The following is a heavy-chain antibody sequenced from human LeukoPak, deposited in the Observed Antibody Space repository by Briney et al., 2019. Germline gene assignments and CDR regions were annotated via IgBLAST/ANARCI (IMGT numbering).Heavy chain of an antibody. CDR2: INPNSGGT. CDR1: GYTFTGYY. CDR3: ARARDSYYDSSGYTRGGNWFDP. D-gene: IGHD3-22*01. V-gene: IGHV1-2*02. J-gene: IGHJ5*02. Sequence: ASVKVSCKASGYTFTGYYMHWVRQAPGQGLEWMGWINPNSGGTNYAQKFQGRVTMTRDTSISTAYMELSRPTSDDTAVYYCARARDSYYDSSGYTRGGNWFDPWGQGTLVTVSS.